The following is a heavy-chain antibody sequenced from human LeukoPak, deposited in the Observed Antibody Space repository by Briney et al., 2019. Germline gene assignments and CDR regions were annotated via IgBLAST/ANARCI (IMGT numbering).Heavy chain of an antibody. D-gene: IGHD7-27*01. Sequence: PSETLSLTCTVSGGSISSGDYYWSWIRQPPGKGLEWIGYIYYSGSTYYNPSLESRVTISVDTSKNQFSLKLSSVTAADTAVYYCARIKLGKMNWFDPWGQGTLVTVSS. V-gene: IGHV4-30-4*02. CDR3: ARIKLGKMNWFDP. J-gene: IGHJ5*02. CDR1: GGSISSGDYY. CDR2: IYYSGST.